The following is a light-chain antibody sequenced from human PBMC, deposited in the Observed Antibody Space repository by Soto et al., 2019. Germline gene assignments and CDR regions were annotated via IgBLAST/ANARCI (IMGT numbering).Light chain of an antibody. CDR2: GAS. J-gene: IGKJ3*01. V-gene: IGKV3-20*01. CDR1: QSVSSSY. Sequence: EIVMTQSPGTLSLSPGERGTLSCSASQSVSSSYLAWYQQKPGQSPRLLIYGASSRATGIPDRFSGSGSGTDFTLTISRLEPEDFAVYYCQQRFTFGPGTKVDIK. CDR3: QQRFT.